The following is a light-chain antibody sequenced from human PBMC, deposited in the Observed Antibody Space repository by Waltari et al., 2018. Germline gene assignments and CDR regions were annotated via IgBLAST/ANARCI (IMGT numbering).Light chain of an antibody. CDR3: QQYYSTPPA. Sequence: CKSSQSVLYSSNNKNYLAWYQQKPGQPPKLLIYWASTRESGVPDRFSGSGSGTDFTLTISSLQAEDVAVYYCQQYYSTPPAFGQGTKLEIK. J-gene: IGKJ2*01. CDR2: WAS. CDR1: QSVLYSSNNKNY. V-gene: IGKV4-1*01.